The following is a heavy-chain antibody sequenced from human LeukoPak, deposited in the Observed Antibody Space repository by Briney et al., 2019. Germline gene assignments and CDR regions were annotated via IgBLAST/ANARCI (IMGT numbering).Heavy chain of an antibody. CDR2: IQSKTDGGTT. V-gene: IGHV3-15*01. CDR1: GFTFSNAW. CDR3: TTPQWMILAG. D-gene: IGHD6-19*01. Sequence: PGGSLRLSCAVSGFTFSNAWMSWVRQAPGKGLEWVGRIQSKTDGGTTDYAAPVKGRFAISRDDSTNTLYLQMNSLKTEDTAVYYCTTPQWMILAGWGQGALVAVSS. J-gene: IGHJ4*02.